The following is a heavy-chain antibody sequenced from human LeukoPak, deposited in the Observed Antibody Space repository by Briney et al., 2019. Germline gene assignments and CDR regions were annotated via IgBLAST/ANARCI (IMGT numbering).Heavy chain of an antibody. D-gene: IGHD6-13*01. CDR2: IYTSGST. Sequence: SETLSLTCTVSGGSISSYYWSWIRQPAGKGLEWIGRIYTSGSTNYNPSLKSRVTMSVDTSKNQFSLKLSSVTAADTAVYYCARHAGVGYSRVSSMDVWGQGTTVTVSS. V-gene: IGHV4-4*07. J-gene: IGHJ6*02. CDR3: ARHAGVGYSRVSSMDV. CDR1: GGSISSYY.